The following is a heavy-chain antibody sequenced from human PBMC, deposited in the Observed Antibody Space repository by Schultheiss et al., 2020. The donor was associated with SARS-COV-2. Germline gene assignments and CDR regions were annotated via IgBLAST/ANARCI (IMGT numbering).Heavy chain of an antibody. J-gene: IGHJ4*02. D-gene: IGHD4-23*01. CDR1: GGSISSGGYY. CDR3: ARIGGNSPEDY. V-gene: IGHV4-31*03. Sequence: SQTLSLTCTVSGGSISSGGYYWSWIRQHPGKGLEWIGYIYYSGSTYYNPSLKSRVTISGDTSKNQLSLKLSSVTAADTAVYYCARIGGNSPEDYWGQGTLVTVSS. CDR2: IYYSGST.